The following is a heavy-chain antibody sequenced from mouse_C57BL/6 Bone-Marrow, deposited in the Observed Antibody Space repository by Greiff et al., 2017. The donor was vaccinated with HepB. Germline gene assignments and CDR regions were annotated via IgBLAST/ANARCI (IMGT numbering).Heavy chain of an antibody. CDR1: GYSITSGYY. D-gene: IGHD2-5*01. J-gene: IGHJ3*01. CDR3: ANYYSNWFAY. Sequence: ESGPGLVKPSQSLSLTCSVTGYSITSGYYWNWIRQFPGNKLEWMGYISYDGSNNYNPSLKNRISITRDTSKNQFFLKLNSVTTEDTATYYCANYYSNWFAYWGQGTLVTVSA. CDR2: ISYDGSN. V-gene: IGHV3-6*01.